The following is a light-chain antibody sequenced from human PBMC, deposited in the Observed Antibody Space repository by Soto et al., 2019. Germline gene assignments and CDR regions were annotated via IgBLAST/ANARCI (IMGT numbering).Light chain of an antibody. Sequence: QSALTQPASVSGSPGQSITISCTGTSSDVGGYNYVSWYQQHPGKAPKLVIYDVTIRPSGVSNRFSGSKSGNTASLTISGLQADDEADYYCNSLSRSSPPSYVFGTGTKLTVL. V-gene: IGLV2-14*03. J-gene: IGLJ1*01. CDR1: SSDVGGYNY. CDR3: NSLSRSSPPSYV. CDR2: DVT.